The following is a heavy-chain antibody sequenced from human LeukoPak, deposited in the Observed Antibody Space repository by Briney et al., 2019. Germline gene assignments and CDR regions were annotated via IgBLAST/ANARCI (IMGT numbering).Heavy chain of an antibody. D-gene: IGHD2-15*01. CDR2: IENSGGRGGDT. CDR3: TKDRSGATD. CDR1: GFTFSNYD. J-gene: IGHJ4*02. V-gene: IGHV3-23*01. Sequence: PGGSLRLSCAASGFTFSNYDMHWVRQAPGKGLEWVSTIENSGGRGGDTYYAGSVKGRFTISRDNSKNTLYLQMNSLRAEDTAVYYCTKDRSGATDWGQGTLVTVSS.